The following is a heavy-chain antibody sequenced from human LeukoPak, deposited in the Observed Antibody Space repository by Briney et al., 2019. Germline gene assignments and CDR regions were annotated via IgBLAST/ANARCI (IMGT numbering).Heavy chain of an antibody. D-gene: IGHD2-15*01. CDR1: GFTFSSYN. J-gene: IGHJ4*02. CDR3: ARDRWHDY. Sequence: GGSQRLSCAASGFTFSSYNMNWVRQAPGKGLEWVSSISSSSSYIYYADSVKGRFTISSDSAKNSLFLQMNSLRAEDTAVYYCARDRWHDYWGQGTLVTVSS. CDR2: ISSSSSYI. V-gene: IGHV3-21*01.